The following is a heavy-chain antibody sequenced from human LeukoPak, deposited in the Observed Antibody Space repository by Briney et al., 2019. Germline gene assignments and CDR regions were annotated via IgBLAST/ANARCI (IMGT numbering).Heavy chain of an antibody. Sequence: SETLSLTCTGSGYFISSGYYWGWIRQPPGKGLEWIASIYHSGSTYYNPPLKSRVTISVDTSENQFSLRLSSVTAANAAVSYAARNRLMRFVETQGNRGQGNLVTVSS. CDR1: GYFISSGYY. D-gene: IGHD5-18*01. J-gene: IGHJ1*01. V-gene: IGHV4-38-2*02. CDR2: IYHSGST. CDR3: ARNRLMRFVETQGN.